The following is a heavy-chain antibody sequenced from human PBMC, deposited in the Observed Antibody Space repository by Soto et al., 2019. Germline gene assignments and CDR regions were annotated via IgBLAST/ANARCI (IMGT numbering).Heavy chain of an antibody. J-gene: IGHJ4*02. CDR2: ISSSSSTI. Sequence: HPGGSLRLSCAASGFTFSSYSMNWVRQAPGKGLEWVSYISSSSSTIYYADSVKGRFTISRDNAKNSLYLQMNSLRAEDTAVYYCAREAYSSSWTHQADWGKGTLVTVSS. CDR3: AREAYSSSWTHQAD. D-gene: IGHD6-13*01. V-gene: IGHV3-48*01. CDR1: GFTFSSYS.